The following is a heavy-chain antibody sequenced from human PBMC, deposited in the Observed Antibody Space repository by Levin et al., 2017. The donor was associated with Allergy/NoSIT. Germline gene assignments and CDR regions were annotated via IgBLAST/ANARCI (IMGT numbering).Heavy chain of an antibody. V-gene: IGHV1-18*01. CDR3: AREMAETAADTFDI. CDR2: ISPYSGDT. J-gene: IGHJ3*02. Sequence: AASVKVSCKASGYSFTFYGVSWVRQAPGQGLEWMGWISPYSGDTNYAQKLQGRVTMTRDTSTSTAYMELRSLRSDDTAVYYCAREMAETAADTFDIWGQGTMVTVSS. D-gene: IGHD2-8*01. CDR1: GYSFTFYG.